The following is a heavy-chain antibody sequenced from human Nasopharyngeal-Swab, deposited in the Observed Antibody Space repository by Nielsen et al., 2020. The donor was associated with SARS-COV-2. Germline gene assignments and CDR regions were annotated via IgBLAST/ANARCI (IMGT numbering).Heavy chain of an antibody. D-gene: IGHD2-21*01. CDR3: AMYCGATSCSAHY. Sequence: SETLSLTCRVSGSSVSSSSHYWSWIRQPPGKGLEWIGYIYYDGSTNYNPSLKSRVIMPVDTSKNQFSLKVTSVSAADTAVYYCAMYCGATSCSAHYWGQGTLVTVSS. CDR1: GSSVSSSSHY. V-gene: IGHV4-61*01. J-gene: IGHJ4*02. CDR2: IYYDGST.